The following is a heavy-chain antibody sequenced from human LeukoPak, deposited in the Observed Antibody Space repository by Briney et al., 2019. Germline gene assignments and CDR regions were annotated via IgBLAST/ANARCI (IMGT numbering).Heavy chain of an antibody. CDR1: GGSITSSKW. D-gene: IGHD2-2*01. V-gene: IGHV4-4*02. Sequence: SETLSLTCAVSGGSITSSKWWSWVRQPPGKGLEWIGEIYHSGSTNYNPSLKSRVTISVDKSKNQFSPKLNSVTAADTAVYYCAKDPVGLVVPAGDYWGQGTLVTVSS. CDR3: AKDPVGLVVPAGDY. CDR2: IYHSGST. J-gene: IGHJ4*02.